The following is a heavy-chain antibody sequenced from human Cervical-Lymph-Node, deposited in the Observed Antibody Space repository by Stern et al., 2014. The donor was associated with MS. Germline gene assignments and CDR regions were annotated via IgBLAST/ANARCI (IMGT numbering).Heavy chain of an antibody. Sequence: DQLVESGAEVKKPGSSVQVSCKASGGTFSSNTFSWVRQAPGQGLEWMGGIIPIFGTTNHAQKFQGRVTITADESTSTVYMELSRLRSEDTAVYYCARGDNSGYWYFDLWGRGTQVTVSS. CDR3: ARGDNSGYWYFDL. CDR1: GGTFSSNT. D-gene: IGHD1-14*01. V-gene: IGHV1-69*01. CDR2: IIPIFGTT. J-gene: IGHJ2*01.